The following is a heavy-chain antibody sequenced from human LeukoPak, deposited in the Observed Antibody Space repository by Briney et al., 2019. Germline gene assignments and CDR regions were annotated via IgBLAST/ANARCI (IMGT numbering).Heavy chain of an antibody. D-gene: IGHD5-18*01. CDR2: IRYDGSYK. CDR3: AKYRVDTAMVIGH. CDR1: GFTFNTYG. J-gene: IGHJ4*02. Sequence: GGSLRLSCAASGFTFNTYGMHWVRQAPGKGLEWVAFIRYDGSYKYYADSVKGRFTISRDNSKNTLYLQMNSLRAEDTAVYYCAKYRVDTAMVIGHWGQGTLVTVSS. V-gene: IGHV3-30*02.